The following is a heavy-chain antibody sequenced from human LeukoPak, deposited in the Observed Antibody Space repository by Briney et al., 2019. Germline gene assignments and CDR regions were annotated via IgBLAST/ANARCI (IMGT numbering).Heavy chain of an antibody. Sequence: GESLKVSCKGSGYIFTSYWIGWVRRLPGKGLEWMGIIYPGDSDTRYSPSFQGQVTISADKSISTAYLQWSSLKASDTAMYYCARHESSGYSHSFGYWGQGTLVSVSS. V-gene: IGHV5-51*01. D-gene: IGHD5-18*01. CDR3: ARHESSGYSHSFGY. CDR1: GYIFTSYW. CDR2: IYPGDSDT. J-gene: IGHJ4*02.